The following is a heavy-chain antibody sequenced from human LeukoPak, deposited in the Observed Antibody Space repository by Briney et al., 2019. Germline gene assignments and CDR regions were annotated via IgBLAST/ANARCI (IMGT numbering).Heavy chain of an antibody. CDR3: ARDSVDSGYDNFDY. CDR1: GYTFTSYA. J-gene: IGHJ4*02. V-gene: IGHV7-4-1*02. CDR2: TNTNTGNP. Sequence: ASVKVSCKASGYTFTSYAMNWVRQAPGQGLEWMGWTNTNTGNPTYAQGFTGRFVFSLDTSVSTAYLQISSLKAEDTAVYYCARDSVDSGYDNFDYWGQGTLVTVSS. D-gene: IGHD5-12*01.